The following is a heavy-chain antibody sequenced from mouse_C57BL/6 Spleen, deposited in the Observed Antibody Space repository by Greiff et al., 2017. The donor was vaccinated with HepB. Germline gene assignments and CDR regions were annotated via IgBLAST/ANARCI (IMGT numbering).Heavy chain of an antibody. CDR3: AINWDEDYYAMDY. Sequence: EVMLVESGGGLVKPGGSLKLSCAASGFTFSDYGMHWVRQAPEKGLEWVAYISSGSSTIYYADTVKGRFTISRDNAKNTLFLQMTSLRSEDTAMYYCAINWDEDYYAMDYWGQGTSVTVSS. J-gene: IGHJ4*01. D-gene: IGHD4-1*01. V-gene: IGHV5-17*01. CDR2: ISSGSSTI. CDR1: GFTFSDYG.